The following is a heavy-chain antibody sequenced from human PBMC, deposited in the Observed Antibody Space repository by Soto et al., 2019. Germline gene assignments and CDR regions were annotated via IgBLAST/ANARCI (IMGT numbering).Heavy chain of an antibody. V-gene: IGHV1-69*12. CDR1: GGTFSSYA. Sequence: QVQLVQSGAEVKKPGSSVKVSCKASGGTFSSYALSWVRQAPGQGLEWMGGIIPIFGTANYAQKFQGRVMLTADGSTSTAYMDLSSLRSDDTAVYYCARVYGGGSYYYYGMDVWGQGTTVTVSS. D-gene: IGHD3-16*01. CDR3: ARVYGGGSYYYYGMDV. CDR2: IIPIFGTA. J-gene: IGHJ6*02.